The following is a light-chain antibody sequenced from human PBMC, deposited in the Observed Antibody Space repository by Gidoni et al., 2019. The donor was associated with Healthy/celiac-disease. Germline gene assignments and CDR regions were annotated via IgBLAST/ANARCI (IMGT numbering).Light chain of an antibody. CDR2: AVS. Sequence: QSARTQPPSASGSPGQSVTISCTGTSSDVGGYNYVSWYQQHPGKAPKLMIYAVSKRPSGVPGRFAGSKSGNTASLTVSGLQAEYEADYYCSSYAGSNKVFGGGTKLTVL. CDR3: SSYAGSNKV. V-gene: IGLV2-8*01. J-gene: IGLJ2*01. CDR1: SSDVGGYNY.